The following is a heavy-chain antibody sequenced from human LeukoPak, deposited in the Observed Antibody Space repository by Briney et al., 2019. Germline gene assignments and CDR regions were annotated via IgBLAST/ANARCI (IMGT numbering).Heavy chain of an antibody. D-gene: IGHD1-1*01. J-gene: IGHJ5*02. CDR1: GYHFTSYW. Sequence: GESLQISCKGSGYHFTSYWIGWVRPMPGKGLEWMGIIYPGDSDTRYSPSFQGQVTISADKSISTAYLQWSSLKASDTAMYYCARLERQNWFDPWGQGTLVTVSS. CDR2: IYPGDSDT. V-gene: IGHV5-51*01. CDR3: ARLERQNWFDP.